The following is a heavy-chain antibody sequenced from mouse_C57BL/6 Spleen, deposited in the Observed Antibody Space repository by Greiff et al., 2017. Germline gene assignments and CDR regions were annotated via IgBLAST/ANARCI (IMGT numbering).Heavy chain of an antibody. D-gene: IGHD3-3*01. CDR1: GYTFTSYD. J-gene: IGHJ2*01. Sequence: QVQLQQSGPELVKPGASVKLSCKASGYTFTSYDINWVKQRPGQGLVWIGCIYPRDGSTKYNEKFKGKATLTVDTSSSTAYMELHSLTSEDSAVFFCAREGPWGQGTTLTVSS. V-gene: IGHV1-85*01. CDR2: IYPRDGST. CDR3: AREGP.